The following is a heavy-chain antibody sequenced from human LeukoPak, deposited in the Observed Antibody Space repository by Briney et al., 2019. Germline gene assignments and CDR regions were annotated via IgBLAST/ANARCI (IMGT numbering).Heavy chain of an antibody. CDR2: ISGSGGST. CDR1: GFTFSSYA. Sequence: QAGGSLRLSCAASGFTFSSYAMSWVRQAPGKGLEWVSAISGSGGSTYYADSVKGRFIISRDNAKTSLHLQMNSLRAEDTAVYYCVKPHYFSTGSLTWGQGTLVTVSS. V-gene: IGHV3-23*01. D-gene: IGHD3-10*01. CDR3: VKPHYFSTGSLT. J-gene: IGHJ5*02.